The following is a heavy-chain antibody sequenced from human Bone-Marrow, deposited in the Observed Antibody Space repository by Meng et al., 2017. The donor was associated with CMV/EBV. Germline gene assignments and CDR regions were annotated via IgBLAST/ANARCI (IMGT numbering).Heavy chain of an antibody. CDR1: SYSGYY. Sequence: SYSGYYWSWIRQPPGQGLEWIGEINHSGSTNYNPSLKSRVTISVDTSKNQFSLKLSSVTAADTAVYYCARYKTVVGATTDYWYFDLWGRGTLVTVSS. V-gene: IGHV4-34*01. D-gene: IGHD1-26*01. CDR2: INHSGST. CDR3: ARYKTVVGATTDYWYFDL. J-gene: IGHJ2*01.